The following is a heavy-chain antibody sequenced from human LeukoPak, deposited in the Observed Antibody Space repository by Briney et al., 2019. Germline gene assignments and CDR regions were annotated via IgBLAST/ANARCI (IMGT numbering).Heavy chain of an antibody. CDR3: ARVVGITGTTTLIFDY. CDR2: ICHSGST. J-gene: IGHJ4*02. Sequence: SETLSLTCTVSGYSISSGYYWGWIRQPPGKGLEWIGSICHSGSTYYNPSLKSRVTISVDTSKNQFSLKLSSVTAADTAVYYCARVVGITGTTTLIFDYWGQGTLVTVSS. V-gene: IGHV4-38-2*02. CDR1: GYSISSGYY. D-gene: IGHD1-7*01.